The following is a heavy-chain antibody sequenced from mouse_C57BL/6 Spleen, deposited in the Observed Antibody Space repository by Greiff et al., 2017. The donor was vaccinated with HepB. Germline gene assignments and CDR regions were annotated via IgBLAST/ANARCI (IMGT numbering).Heavy chain of an antibody. V-gene: IGHV1-64*01. J-gene: IGHJ2*01. CDR2: IHPDSGST. Sequence: QVQLQQPGAELVKPGASVKLSCKASGYTFTSYWMHWVKQRPGQGLEWIGMIHPDSGSTNYNEKFKSKATLTVDKSSSTAYMQLSSLESDDSAVSYCARGDLTAMGYWGQGTTLTVSS. CDR3: ARGDLTAMGY. CDR1: GYTFTSYW. D-gene: IGHD4-1*01.